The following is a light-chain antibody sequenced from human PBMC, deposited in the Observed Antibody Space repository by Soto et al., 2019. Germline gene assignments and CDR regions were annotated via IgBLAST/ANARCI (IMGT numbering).Light chain of an antibody. J-gene: IGLJ1*01. CDR2: EVN. CDR3: SSYAGSNNPYV. Sequence: QSALTQPPSASGSPGQSVTISCTGTSSDVGGCKFVSWYQQYPGKAPQLIIYEVNKRPSGVPDRFSGSKSGNTASLTVSGLQAEDEADYYCSSYAGSNNPYVFGTGTKLIVL. V-gene: IGLV2-8*01. CDR1: SSDVGGCKF.